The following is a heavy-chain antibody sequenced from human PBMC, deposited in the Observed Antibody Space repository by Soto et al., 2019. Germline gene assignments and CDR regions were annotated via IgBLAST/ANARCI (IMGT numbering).Heavy chain of an antibody. CDR1: GYTFTSYA. D-gene: IGHD3-3*01. Sequence: ASVKVSCKTSGYTFTSYAMHWVRQAPGQGLEWMGWINVGSGITKYSQKLQGRVTITRDTSTSTAYMELSSLRSEDTAVYYCAKETSIFGGGMDVWGQGTTVTVSS. CDR2: INVGSGIT. V-gene: IGHV1-3*01. CDR3: AKETSIFGGGMDV. J-gene: IGHJ6*02.